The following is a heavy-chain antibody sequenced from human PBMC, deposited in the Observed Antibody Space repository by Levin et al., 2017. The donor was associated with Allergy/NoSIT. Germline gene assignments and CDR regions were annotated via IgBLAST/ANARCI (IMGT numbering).Heavy chain of an antibody. Sequence: GESLKISCSASGFTLSSYSLNWVRQAPGKGLEWVASISGSSNYIYYADSVRGRFTISRDDAKNSLYLQMNSLRAEDTAVYFCARDQAHGAYYYYYMDVWGKGTTVTISS. J-gene: IGHJ6*03. CDR1: GFTLSSYS. V-gene: IGHV3-21*01. CDR2: ISGSSNYI. D-gene: IGHD3-10*01. CDR3: ARDQAHGAYYYYYMDV.